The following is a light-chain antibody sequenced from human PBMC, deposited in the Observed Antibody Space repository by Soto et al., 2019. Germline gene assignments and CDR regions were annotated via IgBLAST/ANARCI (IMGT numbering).Light chain of an antibody. CDR1: QSISSY. CDR3: QQSYSNPLT. CDR2: AAS. V-gene: IGKV1-39*01. J-gene: IGKJ3*01. Sequence: DIQMTQSPSSLSASVGDRVTITCRASQSISSYLNWYQQKPGKAPKLLIYAASSLQSGVPSRFSGSGSWTDFTLTIRSLQPEDFATYYCQQSYSNPLTFGPGTKVYIK.